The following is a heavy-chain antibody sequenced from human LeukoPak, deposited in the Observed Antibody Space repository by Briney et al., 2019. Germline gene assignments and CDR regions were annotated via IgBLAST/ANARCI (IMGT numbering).Heavy chain of an antibody. J-gene: IGHJ4*02. D-gene: IGHD6-13*01. CDR3: ALLGSSTAPGV. CDR2: IIPIFGTA. Sequence: PQASVKVSCKAYGGTFSSYAISWVRQAPGQGLEWMGGIIPIFGTANYAQNFQGSVTITADESTSTVYMELSSLRSEDTAVYCGALLGSSTAPGVWGQGTLVTVSS. CDR1: GGTFSSYA. V-gene: IGHV1-69*13.